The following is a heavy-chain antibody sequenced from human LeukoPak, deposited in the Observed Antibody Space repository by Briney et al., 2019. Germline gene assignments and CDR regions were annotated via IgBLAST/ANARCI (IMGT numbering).Heavy chain of an antibody. D-gene: IGHD6-6*01. Sequence: PGGSLRLSCAASGFTFDDYDMDWVRQAPGKGLEWVSGISWNSGSIGYADSVKGRFTISRDNAKNSLYLQMNSLRAEDTAVYYCAKDTDPLYSSSYHSHDYWGQGTLVTASS. V-gene: IGHV3-9*01. CDR1: GFTFDDYD. CDR2: ISWNSGSI. J-gene: IGHJ4*02. CDR3: AKDTDPLYSSSYHSHDY.